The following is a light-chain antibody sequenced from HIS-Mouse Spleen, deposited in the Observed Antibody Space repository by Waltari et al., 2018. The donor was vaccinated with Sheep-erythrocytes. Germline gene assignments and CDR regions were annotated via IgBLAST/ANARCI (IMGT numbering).Light chain of an antibody. V-gene: IGLV2-14*03. CDR1: SSDVGGYNY. Sequence: QSALTQPASVSGSPGQSITLSCTVTSSDVGGYNYVSWYQPPPGKAPKLMIYDVSNRPSGVSNRFSGSKSGNTASLTISGLQAEDEADYYCSSYTSSSTWVFGGGTKLTVL. CDR3: SSYTSSSTWV. J-gene: IGLJ3*02. CDR2: DVS.